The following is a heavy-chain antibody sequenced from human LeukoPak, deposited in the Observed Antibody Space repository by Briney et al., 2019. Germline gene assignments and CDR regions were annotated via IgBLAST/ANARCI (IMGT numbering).Heavy chain of an antibody. CDR3: ARGVDEYSSSPGIDY. D-gene: IGHD6-6*01. CDR1: GGSISSGSYY. CDR2: IYTSGST. V-gene: IGHV4-61*02. Sequence: PSETLSLTCTVSGGSISSGSYYWSWIRQPAGKGLEWIGRIYTSGSTNYNPSLKSRVTISVDTSKNQSSLKLSSVTAADTAVYYCARGVDEYSSSPGIDYWGQGTLVTVSS. J-gene: IGHJ4*02.